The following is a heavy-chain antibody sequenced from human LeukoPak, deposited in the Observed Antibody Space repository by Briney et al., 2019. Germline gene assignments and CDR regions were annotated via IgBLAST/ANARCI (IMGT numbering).Heavy chain of an antibody. CDR1: GYTYTNYG. Sequence: ASVKVSCKASGYTYTNYGISWVRQAPGQGLEWMGWISGYNGHTNYAQKLQGRVTMTTHTSTSTAYMELRSLRSDDTAVYYCARAGHRKYYYDNAYDYWGQGTLVTVSS. D-gene: IGHD3-22*01. CDR2: ISGYNGHT. CDR3: ARAGHRKYYYDNAYDY. J-gene: IGHJ4*02. V-gene: IGHV1-18*01.